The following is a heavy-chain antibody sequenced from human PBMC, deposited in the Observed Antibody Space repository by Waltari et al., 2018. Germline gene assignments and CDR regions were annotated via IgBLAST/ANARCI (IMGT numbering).Heavy chain of an antibody. CDR3: ARDRRIVVVILRGWHYYGMDV. CDR1: GFTFSSYA. V-gene: IGHV3-30-3*01. Sequence: QVQLVESGGGVVQPGRSLRLSCAASGFTFSSYAMHWFRQAPGKGLEWVAVISYDGSNKYYADSVKGRFTISRDNSKNTLYLQMNSLRAEDTAVYYCARDRRIVVVILRGWHYYGMDVWGQGTTVTVSS. J-gene: IGHJ6*02. CDR2: ISYDGSNK. D-gene: IGHD3-22*01.